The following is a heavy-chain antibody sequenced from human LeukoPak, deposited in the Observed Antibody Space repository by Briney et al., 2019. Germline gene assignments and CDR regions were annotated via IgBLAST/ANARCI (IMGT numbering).Heavy chain of an antibody. Sequence: ASVKVSCKASGYTFTSYAMHWVRQAPGQRLEWMGWINAGNGNTKYSQKFQGRVTITRDTSASTAYMELSSLRSEDTAVYYCARAWDYYDSSGYYYGRAFDIWGQGTMVTVSS. CDR1: GYTFTSYA. CDR3: ARAWDYYDSSGYYYGRAFDI. V-gene: IGHV1-3*01. J-gene: IGHJ3*02. CDR2: INAGNGNT. D-gene: IGHD3-22*01.